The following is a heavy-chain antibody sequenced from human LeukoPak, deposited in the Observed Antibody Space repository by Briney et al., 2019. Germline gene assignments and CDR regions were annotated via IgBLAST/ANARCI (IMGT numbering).Heavy chain of an antibody. J-gene: IGHJ4*02. CDR1: GFTFSTYW. V-gene: IGHV3-7*01. CDR3: ARDSAGNDY. D-gene: IGHD6-13*01. CDR2: IKQDGSEK. Sequence: GGSLRLSCAASGFTFSTYWMSWVRQAPGKGLEWVANIKQDGSEKYYVDSVKGRFTISRDNAKNSLYLQMNSLRAEDMAMYYCARDSAGNDYWGQGTLVTVSS.